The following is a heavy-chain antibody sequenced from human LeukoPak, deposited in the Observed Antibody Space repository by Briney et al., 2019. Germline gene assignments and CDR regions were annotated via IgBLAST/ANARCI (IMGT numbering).Heavy chain of an antibody. CDR1: GGSISSSSYY. J-gene: IGHJ5*02. D-gene: IGHD3-3*01. V-gene: IGHV4-61*01. CDR2: IYYSGST. Sequence: SETLSLTCTVSGGSISSSSYYWSWIRQPPGKGLEWIGYIYYSGSTNYNPSLKSRVTISVDTSKNQFSLKLSSVTAADTAVYYCARDIYDFWSGYYWFDPWGQGTLVTVSS. CDR3: ARDIYDFWSGYYWFDP.